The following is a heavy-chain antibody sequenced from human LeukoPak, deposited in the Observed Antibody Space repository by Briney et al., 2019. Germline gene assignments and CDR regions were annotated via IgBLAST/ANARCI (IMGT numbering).Heavy chain of an antibody. V-gene: IGHV1-69*13. CDR1: GGTFSSYA. D-gene: IGHD2-15*01. CDR3: ARGTSCSGGSCYANWFDP. Sequence: GASVKVSCKASGGTFSSYANSWVRQAPGQGLEWMGGIIPIFGTANYAQKFQGRVTITADESTSTAYMELSSLRSEDTAVYYCARGTSCSGGSCYANWFDPWGQGTLVTV. CDR2: IIPIFGTA. J-gene: IGHJ5*02.